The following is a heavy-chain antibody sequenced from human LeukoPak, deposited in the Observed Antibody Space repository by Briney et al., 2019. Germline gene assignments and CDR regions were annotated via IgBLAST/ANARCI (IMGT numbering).Heavy chain of an antibody. CDR1: GFTVSSNY. V-gene: IGHV3-66*01. CDR2: IYSGGST. D-gene: IGHD6-13*01. J-gene: IGHJ3*02. Sequence: GGSLRLSCAASGFTVSSNYMSWVRQAPGKGLEWVSVIYSGGSTYYADSLKGRFTISRDNAKNSLYLQMNSLRAEDTAVYYCARDRAAAVQDAFDIWGQGTMVTVSS. CDR3: ARDRAAAVQDAFDI.